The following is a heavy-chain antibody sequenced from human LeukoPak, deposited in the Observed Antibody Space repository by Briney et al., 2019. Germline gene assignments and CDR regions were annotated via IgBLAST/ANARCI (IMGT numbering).Heavy chain of an antibody. CDR3: ARNAKVYYDILTGFYYYYGMDV. CDR2: IRSSGSTI. D-gene: IGHD3-9*01. Sequence: GGSLRLSCAASGFTFSSYEMNWVRQAPGKGLEGVSYIRSSGSTIYYADSVKGRFTISRDNAKNSLYPQMNSLRAEDTAVYYCARNAKVYYDILTGFYYYYGMDVWGQGTTVTVSS. V-gene: IGHV3-48*03. J-gene: IGHJ6*02. CDR1: GFTFSSYE.